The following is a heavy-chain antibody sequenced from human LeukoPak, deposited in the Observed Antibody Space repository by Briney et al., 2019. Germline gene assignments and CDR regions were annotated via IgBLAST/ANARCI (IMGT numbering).Heavy chain of an antibody. V-gene: IGHV3-33*01. CDR3: ARYCSGGTCYVGLI. D-gene: IGHD2-15*01. CDR1: GFTFSTYG. CDR2: IRSDGSSE. Sequence: PGRSLRLSCVASGFTFSTYGTHWVRQAPGKGLEWVAVIRSDGSSEYYADSVKGRFIISRDNSKNTLHLQMNSLRAEDTAMYYCARYCSGGTCYVGLIWGQGTLVTVSS. J-gene: IGHJ4*02.